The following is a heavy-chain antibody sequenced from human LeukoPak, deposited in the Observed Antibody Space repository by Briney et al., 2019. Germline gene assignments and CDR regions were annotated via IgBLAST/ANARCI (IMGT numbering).Heavy chain of an antibody. Sequence: ASVNVSCKASGYTFTSYAMHWVRQAPGQGLEWMGWISAYNGNTNYAQKLQGRVTMTTDTSTSTAYMELRSLRSDDTAVYYCARNRYNWSYFDYWGQGTLVTVSS. CDR1: GYTFTSYA. V-gene: IGHV1-18*01. CDR2: ISAYNGNT. CDR3: ARNRYNWSYFDY. J-gene: IGHJ4*02. D-gene: IGHD1-20*01.